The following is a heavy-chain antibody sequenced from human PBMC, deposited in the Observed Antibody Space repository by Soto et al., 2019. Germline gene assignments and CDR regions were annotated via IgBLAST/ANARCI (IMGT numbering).Heavy chain of an antibody. V-gene: IGHV4-30-2*01. D-gene: IGHD5-18*01. Sequence: KSSETLSLTCTVSGGSITGNSYPWTWIRQPPGKGLEWIGYIYSSGSTYYKSSLKSRVTMPLDRSKNQFSLKLSSVTAADTAVYYCARVGTYSYGFVSWFDPWGQGTLVTVS. CDR2: IYSSGST. J-gene: IGHJ5*02. CDR1: GGSITGNSYP. CDR3: ARVGTYSYGFVSWFDP.